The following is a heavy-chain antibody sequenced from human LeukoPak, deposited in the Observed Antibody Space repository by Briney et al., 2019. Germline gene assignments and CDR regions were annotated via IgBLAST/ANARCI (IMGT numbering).Heavy chain of an antibody. Sequence: GRSLRLSCAASGFTFSSYGMHWVRQAPGKGLEWVAVIWYDGSNKYYADSVKGRFTISRDNSKNTLYLQMNSLRAEETPVYYCPREVRIGYSNYVPLDCWGEGTLVSVSS. V-gene: IGHV3-33*01. D-gene: IGHD4-11*01. J-gene: IGHJ4*02. CDR2: IWYDGSNK. CDR1: GFTFSSYG. CDR3: PREVRIGYSNYVPLDC.